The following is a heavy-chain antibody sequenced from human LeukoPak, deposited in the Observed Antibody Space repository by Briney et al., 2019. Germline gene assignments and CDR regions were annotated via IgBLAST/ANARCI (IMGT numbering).Heavy chain of an antibody. CDR2: IIPIFGTA. V-gene: IGHV1-69*13. J-gene: IGHJ4*02. Sequence: ASVKVSCKASGGTFSSYAISWVRQAPGQGLEWMGGIIPIFGTANYAQKFQGRVTITADESTSTAYMELGSLRSEDTAVYYCASRPELAARPDVYYFDYWGQGTLVTVSS. CDR3: ASRPELAARPDVYYFDY. D-gene: IGHD6-6*01. CDR1: GGTFSSYA.